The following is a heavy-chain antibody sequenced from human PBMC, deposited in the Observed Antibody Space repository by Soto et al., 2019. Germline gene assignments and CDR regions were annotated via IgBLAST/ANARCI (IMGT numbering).Heavy chain of an antibody. CDR1: GFTVSSYA. J-gene: IGHJ6*02. D-gene: IGHD3-3*01. Sequence: GGSMRLSCAASGFTVSSYAMSWVRQAPGKGLEWVSAISGSGGGTYYADSVKGRFTISRDNSKNTLYLQMNSLRAEDTAVYYCAKDHTRYYDFWSGYPLGVYYYYGMDVWGQGTTVTVSS. CDR3: AKDHTRYYDFWSGYPLGVYYYYGMDV. V-gene: IGHV3-23*01. CDR2: ISGSGGGT.